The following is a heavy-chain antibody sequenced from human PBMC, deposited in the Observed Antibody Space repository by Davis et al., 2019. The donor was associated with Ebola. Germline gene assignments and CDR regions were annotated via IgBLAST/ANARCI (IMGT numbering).Heavy chain of an antibody. Sequence: ASVKVSCKASGGTFSSYAISWVRQAPGQGLEWMGWINAGNGNTKYSQKFQGRVTITRDTSASTAYMELSSLRSEDTAVYYCARDGDNWNYTPTGYWYFDLWGRGTLVTVSS. CDR3: ARDGDNWNYTPTGYWYFDL. V-gene: IGHV1-3*01. CDR2: INAGNGNT. CDR1: GGTFSSYA. D-gene: IGHD1-7*01. J-gene: IGHJ2*01.